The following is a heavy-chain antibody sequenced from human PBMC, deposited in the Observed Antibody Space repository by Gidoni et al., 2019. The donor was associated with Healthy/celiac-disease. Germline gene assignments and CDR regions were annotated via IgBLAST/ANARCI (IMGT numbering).Heavy chain of an antibody. J-gene: IGHJ4*02. V-gene: IGHV3-53*01. CDR3: ASLRTLYYSSGLDY. Sequence: EVQLVESGGGLIQPGGSLRLSCAAAGFTVSSNYMSWVRQAPGKGLGWVSVIYSGGITYYADCLKCLFTISRDNSKNTLYLQMNSLRAEDTAVYYCASLRTLYYSSGLDYWGQGTLVTFSS. D-gene: IGHD3-22*01. CDR1: GFTVSSNY. CDR2: IYSGGIT.